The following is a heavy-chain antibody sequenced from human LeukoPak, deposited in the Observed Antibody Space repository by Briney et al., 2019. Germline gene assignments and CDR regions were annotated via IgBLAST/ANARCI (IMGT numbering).Heavy chain of an antibody. CDR2: IIPIFGTA. J-gene: IGHJ4*02. D-gene: IGHD2-15*01. Sequence: SVKVSCKXPGGTFSSYAISWVRQAPGQGLEWMGRIIPIFGTANYAQKFQGRVTITTDESTSTAYMELSSLRSEDTAVYYCARAFCSGGSCYSIDYWGQGTLVTVSS. CDR1: GGTFSSYA. V-gene: IGHV1-69*05. CDR3: ARAFCSGGSCYSIDY.